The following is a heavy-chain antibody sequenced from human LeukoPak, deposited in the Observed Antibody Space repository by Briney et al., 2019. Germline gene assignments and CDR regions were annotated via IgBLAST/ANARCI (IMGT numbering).Heavy chain of an antibody. Sequence: GASVKVSCKASGYTFTSYYMHWVRQAPGQGLEWMGIINPSGGRTSYAQKFQGRVTMTRDMSTSTVYMELSSLGAEDTAVYYCVPDLAWFHYAYWGQGTLVTVSS. V-gene: IGHV1-46*01. CDR3: VPDLAWFHYAY. D-gene: IGHD3-9*01. CDR1: GYTFTSYY. J-gene: IGHJ4*02. CDR2: INPSGGRT.